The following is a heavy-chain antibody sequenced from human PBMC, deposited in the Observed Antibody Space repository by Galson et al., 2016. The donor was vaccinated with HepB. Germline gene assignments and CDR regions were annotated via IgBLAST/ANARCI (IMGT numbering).Heavy chain of an antibody. CDR3: ARVSLRFLEWLRPLTTLEFDY. Sequence: SLRLSCAASGFTFSTYYMIWIRQAPGKGLEWVANIKQDGSEKYYVDSVKGRFTISRDNAKNSLYLQMNSLRAEDTAVYYCARVSLRFLEWLRPLTTLEFDYWGQGTLVTVSS. CDR1: GFTFSTYY. CDR2: IKQDGSEK. J-gene: IGHJ4*02. V-gene: IGHV3-7*03. D-gene: IGHD3-3*01.